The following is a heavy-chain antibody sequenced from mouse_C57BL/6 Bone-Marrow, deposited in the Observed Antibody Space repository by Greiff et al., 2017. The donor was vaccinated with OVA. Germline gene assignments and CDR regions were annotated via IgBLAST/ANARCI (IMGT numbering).Heavy chain of an antibody. D-gene: IGHD4-1*01. CDR2: IYPGSGST. Sequence: QVQLKQSGAELVKPGASVKMSCKASGYTFTSYWITWVKQRPGQGLEWIGDIYPGSGSTNYNEKFKSKATLTVDTSSSTAYMQLSSLTSEDSAVYYCAGGPSWYFDVWGTGTTVTVSS. V-gene: IGHV1-55*01. CDR1: GYTFTSYW. CDR3: AGGPSWYFDV. J-gene: IGHJ1*03.